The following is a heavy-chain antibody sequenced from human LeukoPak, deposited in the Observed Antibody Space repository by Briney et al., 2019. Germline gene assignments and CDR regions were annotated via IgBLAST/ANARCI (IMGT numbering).Heavy chain of an antibody. CDR3: AKDSTAAGTYYFDY. D-gene: IGHD6-13*01. CDR1: GFTFSSYG. V-gene: IGHV3-23*01. Sequence: AGGSLRLSCAASGFTFSSYGMSWVRQAPGKGLEWVSAISGSGGSTYYADSVKGRFTISRDNSKNTLYLQMNSLRAEDTAVYYCAKDSTAAGTYYFDYWGQGTLVTVSS. CDR2: ISGSGGST. J-gene: IGHJ4*02.